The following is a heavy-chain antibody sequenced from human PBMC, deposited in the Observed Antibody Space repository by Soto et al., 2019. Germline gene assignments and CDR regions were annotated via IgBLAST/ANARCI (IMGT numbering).Heavy chain of an antibody. V-gene: IGHV3-23*01. D-gene: IGHD3-10*01. CDR3: ARGWSLYGAVPAF. J-gene: IGHJ4*01. CDR1: GFTFSNYA. CDR2: ISGSGGST. Sequence: GGSLRLSCAASGFTFSNYAMSWVRQAPGKGLEWVSGISGSGGSTYYADSVKGRFTISRDNSKNTLYVQMNSLRAEDTAVFFCARGWSLYGAVPAFWAQGSLDTVS.